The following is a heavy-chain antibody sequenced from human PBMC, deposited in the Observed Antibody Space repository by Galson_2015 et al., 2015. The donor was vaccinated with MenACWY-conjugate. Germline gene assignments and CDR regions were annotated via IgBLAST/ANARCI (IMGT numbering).Heavy chain of an antibody. Sequence: SVKVSCKASGYTLTAYAMNWVRQAPGQGLEWMGWINTNTGNPTYAQGFTGRFAFPLDTSGSTAYLQISSLKAEDTAVYYCARDTGSGIVDSSGQTTLVTVSS. J-gene: IGHJ4*02. V-gene: IGHV7-4-1*02. D-gene: IGHD3-10*01. CDR3: ARDTGSGIVDS. CDR2: INTNTGNP. CDR1: GYTLTAYA.